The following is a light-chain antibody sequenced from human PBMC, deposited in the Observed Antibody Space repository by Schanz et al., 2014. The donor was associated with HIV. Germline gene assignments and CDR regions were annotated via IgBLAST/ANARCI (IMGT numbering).Light chain of an antibody. CDR3: QQYNDNSCT. CDR1: QSISGW. CDR2: EAS. V-gene: IGKV1-5*03. J-gene: IGKJ2*02. Sequence: DIQMTQSPSTLSASVGDRISITCRARQSISGWLAWYQQKPGEAPNLLISEASTLDSGVPSRFSGSGSGTEFTLSISSLQPDDFATYYCQQYNDNSCTFGQGTKLEI.